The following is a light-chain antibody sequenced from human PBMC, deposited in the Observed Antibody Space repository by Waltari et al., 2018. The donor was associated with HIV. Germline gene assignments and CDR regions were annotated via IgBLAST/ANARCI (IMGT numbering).Light chain of an antibody. CDR3: SSFTSSITIV. Sequence: QSALTQPASVSGSPGQSITISCTGTSSDIGGYNYVCWYQQHPGKAPKFMIYDVSARPSGVSSRFSGSKSGNTASLTISGLQAEHEADYYCSSFTSSITIVFGGGTKLTVL. J-gene: IGLJ2*01. V-gene: IGLV2-14*03. CDR2: DVS. CDR1: SSDIGGYNY.